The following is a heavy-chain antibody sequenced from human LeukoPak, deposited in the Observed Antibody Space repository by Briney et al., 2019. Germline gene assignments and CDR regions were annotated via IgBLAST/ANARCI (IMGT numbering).Heavy chain of an antibody. CDR2: MNPVSGNA. CDR3: ARAPMGRGALY. J-gene: IGHJ4*02. CDR1: GGTFTNFD. Sequence: ASVKVSCKASGGTFTNFDINWVRQAPGQGLEWMGWMNPVSGNAGSAQKFQGRVTSTRDTSMSTAYMEVTSLRSDDTAFYYCARAPMGRGALYWGQGTLVTVNS. V-gene: IGHV1-8*01. D-gene: IGHD3-10*01.